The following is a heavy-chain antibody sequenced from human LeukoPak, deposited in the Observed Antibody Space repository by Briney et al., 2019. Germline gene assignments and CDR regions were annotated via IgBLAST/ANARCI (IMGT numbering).Heavy chain of an antibody. Sequence: ASVKVSCKASGYTFTSYDINWVRQATGQGLEWMGWMNPNSGNTGYAQKFQGRVTMTRNTSISTAYMELSSLRSEDTAVYYCARGGKYSYGYVSYCYYYMDVWGKGTTVTVSS. D-gene: IGHD5-18*01. CDR1: GYTFTSYD. CDR2: MNPNSGNT. V-gene: IGHV1-8*01. J-gene: IGHJ6*03. CDR3: ARGGKYSYGYVSYCYYYMDV.